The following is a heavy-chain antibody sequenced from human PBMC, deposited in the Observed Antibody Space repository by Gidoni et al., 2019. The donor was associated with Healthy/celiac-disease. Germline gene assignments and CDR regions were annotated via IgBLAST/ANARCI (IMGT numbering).Heavy chain of an antibody. CDR2: IKQDGSEK. J-gene: IGHJ4*02. V-gene: IGHV3-7*01. Sequence: EVQLVESGGGLVQPGGSLRPSCADAGFTFSSYWMSWVRQAPGTGLEWVANIKQDGSEKYYVASVKGRFTISRDNAKNSLYLQMNSLRAEDTAVYYCAREYDFRGYYFDYWGQGTLVTVSS. CDR3: AREYDFRGYYFDY. CDR1: GFTFSSYW. D-gene: IGHD3-16*01.